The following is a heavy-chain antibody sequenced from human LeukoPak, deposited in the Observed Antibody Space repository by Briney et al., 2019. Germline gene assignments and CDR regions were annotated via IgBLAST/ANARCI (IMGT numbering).Heavy chain of an antibody. CDR1: GFTFSSYE. J-gene: IGHJ4*02. CDR2: ISSSGSTI. D-gene: IGHD3-10*01. Sequence: GSLRLSCAASGFTFSSYEMNWVRQAPGKGLEWVSYISSSGSTIYYADSVKGRFTISRDNAKNSLYLQMNSLRAEDTAVYYCARDRLWFGELLPFDYWGQGTLVTVSS. CDR3: ARDRLWFGELLPFDY. V-gene: IGHV3-48*03.